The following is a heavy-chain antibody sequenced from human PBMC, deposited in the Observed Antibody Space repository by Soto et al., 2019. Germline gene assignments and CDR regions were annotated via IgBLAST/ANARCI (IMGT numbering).Heavy chain of an antibody. CDR2: DYHSVST. D-gene: IGHD1-26*01. CDR3: AIHTFGIVGATRIDH. V-gene: IGHV4-61*08. CDR1: GGSVNTVVYY. J-gene: IGHJ4*02. Sequence: PSQTLSLTCTVSGGSVNTVVYYCSCIRQPPGKRLEWIGYDYHSVSTNYNPSFKSRVTISVDTSKNQFSLKLRSVTAADTAFYYCAIHTFGIVGATRIDHWGEGTRVTVSS.